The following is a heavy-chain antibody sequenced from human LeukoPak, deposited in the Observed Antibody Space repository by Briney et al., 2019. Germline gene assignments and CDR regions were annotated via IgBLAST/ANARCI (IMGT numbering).Heavy chain of an antibody. Sequence: ASVKVSCKASGYTFTSYGISWVRQAPGQGLEWMGWISAYNGNTNYAQKLQGRVTMTTDTSTSTAYMELRSLRSDDTAVYYCASGSGGYSYGSHFDYWGQGTLVTVSS. V-gene: IGHV1-18*01. J-gene: IGHJ4*02. CDR3: ASGSGGYSYGSHFDY. CDR1: GYTFTSYG. D-gene: IGHD5-18*01. CDR2: ISAYNGNT.